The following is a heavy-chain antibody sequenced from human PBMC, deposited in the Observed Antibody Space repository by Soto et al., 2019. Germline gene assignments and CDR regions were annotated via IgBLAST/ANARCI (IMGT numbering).Heavy chain of an antibody. CDR2: MNGHGGT. CDR3: ARGLHRELDY. D-gene: IGHD1-26*01. J-gene: IGHJ4*02. V-gene: IGHV1-2*02. CDR1: GYTFTAYF. Sequence: QVQLVQSGADVKKPGASVKVSCKTSGYTFTAYFVHWVRQAPGQGPEWMGWMNGHGGTTYAQKFQGRGTMTRDTSINTAYMELRTLTSEDTAVYYCARGLHRELDYWGQGTVVTVSS.